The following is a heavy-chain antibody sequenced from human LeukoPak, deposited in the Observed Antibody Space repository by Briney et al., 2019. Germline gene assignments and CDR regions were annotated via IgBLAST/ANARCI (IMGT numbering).Heavy chain of an antibody. CDR1: GFTFSRYG. D-gene: IGHD3-22*01. V-gene: IGHV3-33*06. CDR2: IWYDGSNN. J-gene: IGHJ4*02. CDR3: AKADQGYYYDSSGYYYPDY. Sequence: GTSLRLSCAASGFTFSRYGMHWVRQAPGKGLEWVAVIWYDGSNNYYADSVKGRFTISRDNSKNTLYMQMNSLRAEDTAVYYCAKADQGYYYDSSGYYYPDYWGQGTLVTVSS.